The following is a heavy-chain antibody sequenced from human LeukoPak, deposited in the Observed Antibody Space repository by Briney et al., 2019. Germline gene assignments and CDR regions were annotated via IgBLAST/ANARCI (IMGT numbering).Heavy chain of an antibody. CDR3: TAYRGLAAVGGY. CDR2: IKDKTDGGTT. D-gene: IGHD6-13*01. Sequence: TTGGSLRLSCAASGFRFSDHYMSWVRQAPGKGLEWVGRIKDKTDGGTTDYAAPVKGRFTISRDDSKNTLYLQMNSLKTEDTAVYYCTAYRGLAAVGGYWGQGTLVTVSS. CDR1: GFRFSDHY. V-gene: IGHV3-15*01. J-gene: IGHJ4*02.